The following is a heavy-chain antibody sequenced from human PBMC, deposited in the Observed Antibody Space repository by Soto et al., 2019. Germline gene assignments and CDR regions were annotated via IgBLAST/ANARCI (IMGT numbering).Heavy chain of an antibody. J-gene: IGHJ4*02. D-gene: IGHD1-7*01. CDR1: GFTFSSYG. CDR2: ISYDGSNK. V-gene: IGHV3-30*18. CDR3: AKDRYKWNYEDYFDY. Sequence: GGSLRLSCAASGFTFSSYGMHWVRQAPGKGLEWVAVISYDGSNKYYADSVKGRFTISRDNSKNTLYLQMNSLRTEDTAVYYCAKDRYKWNYEDYFDYWGRGTLVTVSS.